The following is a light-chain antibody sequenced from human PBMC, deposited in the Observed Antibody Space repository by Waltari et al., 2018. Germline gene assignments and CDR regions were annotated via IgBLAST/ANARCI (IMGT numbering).Light chain of an antibody. CDR2: KAS. CDR1: ENVNNY. Sequence: DIQMTQSPSSLSASVGDRVTITCRASENVNNYLNWYQQKPGKAPKLLIYKASTLQSGVPSRCSGSGSGTDYTFTISSLQSEDVATYYCQHGYGTPYSFGQGTKVEIK. J-gene: IGKJ2*03. CDR3: QHGYGTPYS. V-gene: IGKV1-39*01.